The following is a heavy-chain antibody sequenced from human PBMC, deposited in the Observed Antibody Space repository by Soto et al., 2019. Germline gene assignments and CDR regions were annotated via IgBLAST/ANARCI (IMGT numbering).Heavy chain of an antibody. CDR1: GDNFNNYA. V-gene: IGHV1-69*06. CDR3: TRGLGYSAS. Sequence: QVQLVQSGTEVKKPGSSVKVSCQASGDNFNNYAINWVRQAPGQGLEWMGGLVTIFLTANYAQKFQGRVTITADRSTSTAYMELSSLISEDTAVYYCTRGLGYSASWGQGTLVTVSS. D-gene: IGHD7-27*01. J-gene: IGHJ4*02. CDR2: LVTIFLTA.